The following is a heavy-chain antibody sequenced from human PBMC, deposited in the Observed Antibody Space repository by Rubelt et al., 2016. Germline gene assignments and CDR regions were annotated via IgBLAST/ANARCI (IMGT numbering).Heavy chain of an antibody. J-gene: IGHJ4*02. Sequence: QVQLVQSGAEVKKPGASVKVSCTASGYTFTSYGISWLRQAPGHGPEWMGWISAYNGNTNYAQKLQFRVTVTTDTSTSTAYMELRGLGADDAAVDYCASGGIAARLFDYWGQGTLVTVSS. V-gene: IGHV1-18*01. CDR1: GYTFTSYG. CDR2: ISAYNGNT. CDR3: ASGGIAARLFDY. D-gene: IGHD6-6*01.